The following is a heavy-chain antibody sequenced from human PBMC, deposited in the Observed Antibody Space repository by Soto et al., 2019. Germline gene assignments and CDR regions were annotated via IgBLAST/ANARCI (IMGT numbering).Heavy chain of an antibody. CDR3: ARVGTTYYFDY. V-gene: IGHV1-46*01. D-gene: IGHD1-1*01. Sequence: ASVKVSCKASGYTFTSYYMHWVRQAPGRGLEWMGIINPSGGSTSYAQKFQGRVTMTRDTSTSTVYMELSSLRSEDTAVYYCARVGTTYYFDYWGQGTLVTVSS. CDR2: INPSGGST. CDR1: GYTFTSYY. J-gene: IGHJ4*02.